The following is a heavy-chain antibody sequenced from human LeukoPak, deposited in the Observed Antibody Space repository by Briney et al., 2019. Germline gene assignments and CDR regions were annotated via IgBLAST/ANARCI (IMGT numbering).Heavy chain of an antibody. CDR3: AKDPQTGWYITFYFDY. J-gene: IGHJ4*02. Sequence: GGPLRLSWAASGFTCSSYAMSWVRQAPGKGLGWVSAISGSGGSTYYADSVKGRFTISRDNSKNTLYLQMNSLRAEDTAVYYCAKDPQTGWYITFYFDYWGQGTLVTVSS. V-gene: IGHV3-23*01. D-gene: IGHD6-19*01. CDR2: ISGSGGST. CDR1: GFTCSSYA.